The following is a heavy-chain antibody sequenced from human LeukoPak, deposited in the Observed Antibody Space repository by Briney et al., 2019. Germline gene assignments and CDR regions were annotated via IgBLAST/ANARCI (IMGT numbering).Heavy chain of an antibody. CDR3: ARGPPAARLLWFGELFSRSFDY. D-gene: IGHD3-10*01. CDR2: VSAYNGNK. J-gene: IGHJ4*02. Sequence: ASEQVSCKASGYTFTRYGISWVGQAAGQGRDGMGWVSAYNGNKKYAQKPQGRGTMTTDTSTSKAYMELRSLRSDDTAVYYCARGPPAARLLWFGELFSRSFDYWGQGTLVTVSS. V-gene: IGHV1-18*01. CDR1: GYTFTRYG.